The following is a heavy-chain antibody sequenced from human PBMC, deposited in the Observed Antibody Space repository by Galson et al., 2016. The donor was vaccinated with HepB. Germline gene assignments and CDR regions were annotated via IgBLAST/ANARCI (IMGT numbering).Heavy chain of an antibody. J-gene: IGHJ4*02. V-gene: IGHV1-46*01. CDR3: ARDNLAVFTGLGY. D-gene: IGHD3-9*01. Sequence: SVQVSCKASEFTFTNYSMHWVRQAPGQGLEWMGMIDPSGGSTVYDQKFQGRVTMTRDTSTTTVYMELSSLRSEDTAVFYVARDNLAVFTGLGYWGQGTLVTVSP. CDR1: EFTFTNYS. CDR2: IDPSGGST.